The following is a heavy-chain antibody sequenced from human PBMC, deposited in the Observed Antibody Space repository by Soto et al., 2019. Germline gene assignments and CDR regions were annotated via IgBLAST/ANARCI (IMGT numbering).Heavy chain of an antibody. CDR1: GFTFSTDA. J-gene: IGHJ4*02. D-gene: IGHD1-26*01. CDR3: ARDGNYHEY. Sequence: EVQLVESGGGLVKPGGSLRLSCATSGFTFSTDAMTWVRQAPGKGLEWVSFISSSGSNIQYADSVEGRFTISRDDAKNSVYLQTDSLGADDTALYYCARDGNYHEYWGQGTLVSVSS. V-gene: IGHV3-21*01. CDR2: ISSSGSNI.